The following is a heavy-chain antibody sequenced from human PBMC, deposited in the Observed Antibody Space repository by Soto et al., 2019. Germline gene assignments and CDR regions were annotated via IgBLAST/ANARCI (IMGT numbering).Heavy chain of an antibody. CDR2: INAGNGNT. D-gene: IGHD3-3*01. Sequence: ASVKVSCKASGYTFTSYAMHWVRQAPGQRLEWMGWINAGNGNTKYSQKFQGRVTITRDTSASTAYMELSSLRSEDTAVYYCARELPEPYNDFLLITDYGGQGTLVTVPS. CDR3: ARELPEPYNDFLLITDY. J-gene: IGHJ4*02. CDR1: GYTFTSYA. V-gene: IGHV1-3*01.